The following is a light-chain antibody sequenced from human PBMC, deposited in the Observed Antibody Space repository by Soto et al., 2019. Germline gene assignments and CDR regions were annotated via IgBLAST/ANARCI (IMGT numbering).Light chain of an antibody. CDR1: QDIGNS. CDR3: QQYKTYPLT. J-gene: IGKJ4*02. V-gene: IGKV1-16*01. CDR2: SVS. Sequence: DIQMAQSPSSLSASVGDTVTLTGRASQDIGNSLAWLQQKPGRDPKSLISSVSSLQSGVPSRFSGSRYGADFTLTISNLQPEDFATYYCQQYKTYPLTFGGGTKVEIK.